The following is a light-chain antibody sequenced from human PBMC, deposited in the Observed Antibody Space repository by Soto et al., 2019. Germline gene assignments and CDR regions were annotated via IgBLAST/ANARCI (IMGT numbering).Light chain of an antibody. CDR2: EVS. V-gene: IGLV2-14*01. CDR1: SSDVRGYKY. Sequence: QSALTHPASVSGTPGQPITISSTGTSSDVRGYKYVSWYQQHPGKSLRLMIDEVSNRPSGVSHRFSGSKSGNTASLTISGLQAELEADNSGGRYTSSSTLYVIGTGTKV. J-gene: IGLJ1*01. CDR3: GRYTSSSTLYV.